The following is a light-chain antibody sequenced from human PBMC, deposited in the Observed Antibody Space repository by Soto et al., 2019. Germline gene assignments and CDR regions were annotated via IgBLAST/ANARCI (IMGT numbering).Light chain of an antibody. CDR2: YAS. Sequence: VLTQSPATLFLSPGERATLSCRASQTVSRYLAWYQQKPGQAPRLLIYYASNRDTGIPARFSGSGSGTDYTLTISSLAPEDFAVYYCQRRSSWPPFTFGGGTKVEI. J-gene: IGKJ4*01. CDR1: QTVSRY. V-gene: IGKV3-11*01. CDR3: QRRSSWPPFT.